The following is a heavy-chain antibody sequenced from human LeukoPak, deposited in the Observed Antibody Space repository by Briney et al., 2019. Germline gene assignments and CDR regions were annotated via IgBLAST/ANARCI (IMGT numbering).Heavy chain of an antibody. CDR3: ATWRLTLYWFDP. CDR2: IYYSGST. CDR1: GDSISNGGYY. Sequence: PSQTLSLTCTVSGDSISNGGYYWSWIRQHPGRGLEWIGHIYYSGSTFYNSSLKSRVTIAMVKSKNQFSLKLTSVTAADTAVYYCATWRLTLYWFDPWGQGTLVTVSP. D-gene: IGHD5-12*01. J-gene: IGHJ5*02. V-gene: IGHV4-31*03.